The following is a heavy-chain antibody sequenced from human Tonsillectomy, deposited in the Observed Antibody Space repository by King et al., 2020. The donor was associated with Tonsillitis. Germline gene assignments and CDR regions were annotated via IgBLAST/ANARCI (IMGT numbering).Heavy chain of an antibody. V-gene: IGHV3-23*04. CDR2: ISGSGGST. J-gene: IGHJ4*02. D-gene: IGHD3-10*01. CDR3: AKDVRVGGYYGSGSYADY. Sequence: QLVQSGGGLVQPGGSLRLSCAASGFTFSSYAMSWVRQAPGKGLEWVSAISGSGGSTYYADSVKGRFTISRDNSKNTLYLQMTSLRAEDTAVYYCAKDVRVGGYYGSGSYADYWGQGTLVTVSS. CDR1: GFTFSSYA.